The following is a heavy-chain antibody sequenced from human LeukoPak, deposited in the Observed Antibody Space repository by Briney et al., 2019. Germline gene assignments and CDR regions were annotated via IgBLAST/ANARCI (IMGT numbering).Heavy chain of an antibody. CDR2: IRSKAYGGTT. CDR3: CSYYYDSSGYLDAFDI. Sequence: GGSLRLSCTASGFTFGDYAMSWVRQAPGKGLEWVGFIRSKAYGGTTEYAASVKGRFTISRDDSKSIAYLQMNSLKTEDTAVYYCCSYYYDSSGYLDAFDIWGQGTMVTVSS. V-gene: IGHV3-49*04. CDR1: GFTFGDYA. D-gene: IGHD3-22*01. J-gene: IGHJ3*02.